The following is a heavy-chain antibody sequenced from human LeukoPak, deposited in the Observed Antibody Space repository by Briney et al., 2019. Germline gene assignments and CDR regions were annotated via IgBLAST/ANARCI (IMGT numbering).Heavy chain of an antibody. D-gene: IGHD5-18*01. CDR1: GFTFSNYA. V-gene: IGHV3-30-3*01. J-gene: IGHJ6*03. Sequence: HRGSLRLSCAASGFTFSNYAMHWVRQAPGKGLEWVAVISYDGIRKNYADSVRGRFTISRDDSKNSLSLQMNSLRAEDTAVYYCAKDSGYIYGFGVRESYMDVWGQGTTAADSS. CDR2: ISYDGIRK. CDR3: AKDSGYIYGFGVRESYMDV.